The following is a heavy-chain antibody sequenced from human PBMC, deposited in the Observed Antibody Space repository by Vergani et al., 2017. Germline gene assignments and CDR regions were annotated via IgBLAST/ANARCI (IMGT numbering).Heavy chain of an antibody. J-gene: IGHJ4*02. CDR1: GESIRSGSHY. V-gene: IGHV4-61*02. CDR3: ARSTTVTFDY. Sequence: QVKLQESGPGLLKPSQTLSLTCTVSGESIRSGSHYWSWIRQPAGKGPEWIGHIHTGGSTDLNPSFKSRVSISVDTSKNQFSLKLSSVTAADTAVYYCARSTTVTFDYWGQGTLVTVSS. D-gene: IGHD4-17*01. CDR2: IHTGGST.